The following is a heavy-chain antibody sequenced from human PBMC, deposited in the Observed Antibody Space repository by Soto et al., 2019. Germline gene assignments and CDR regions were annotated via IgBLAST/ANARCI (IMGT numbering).Heavy chain of an antibody. J-gene: IGHJ5*02. Sequence: GVSVNVSCKASGYTFTSYGISWVRQAPGQGLEWMGWISAYNGNTNXXXKLQGRGXXTTDTCTSTARRELGXLRSDDTAVYYCARGTTGAWFDPWGQGTLVTVSS. V-gene: IGHV1-18*01. CDR3: ARGTTGAWFDP. CDR1: GYTFTSYG. CDR2: ISAYNGNT. D-gene: IGHD4-4*01.